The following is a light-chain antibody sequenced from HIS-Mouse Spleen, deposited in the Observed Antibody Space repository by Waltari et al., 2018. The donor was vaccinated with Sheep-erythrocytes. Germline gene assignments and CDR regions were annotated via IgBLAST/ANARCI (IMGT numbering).Light chain of an antibody. V-gene: IGLV2-11*01. CDR2: DVS. J-gene: IGLJ1*01. CDR1: SLDAGGYHY. CDR3: CSYAGSYNHV. Sequence: QSALTQPRSVSGSPGQSVHMPCTGTSLDAGGYHYVSWYQPHPGQAPKLMMYDVSKRPSGVPDRFPGSKYGNTASLTISGLQAEDEADYYCCSYAGSYNHVFATGTKVTVL.